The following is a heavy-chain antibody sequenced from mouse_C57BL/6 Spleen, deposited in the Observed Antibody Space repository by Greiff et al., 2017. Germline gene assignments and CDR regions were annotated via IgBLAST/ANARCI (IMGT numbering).Heavy chain of an antibody. V-gene: IGHV5-17*01. CDR3: ARSFDYYGSSPFAY. J-gene: IGHJ3*01. Sequence: EVKLVESGGGLVKPGGSLKLSCAASGFTFSDYGMHWVRQAPEKGLEWVAYISSGSSTIYYADKVKGRFTISRDNAKNTLFLQMTSLRSEDTAMYYCARSFDYYGSSPFAYWGQGTLVTVSA. CDR1: GFTFSDYG. CDR2: ISSGSSTI. D-gene: IGHD1-1*01.